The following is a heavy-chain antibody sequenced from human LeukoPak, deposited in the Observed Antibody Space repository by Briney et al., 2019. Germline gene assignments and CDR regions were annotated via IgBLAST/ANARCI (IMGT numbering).Heavy chain of an antibody. D-gene: IGHD3-16*01. J-gene: IGHJ4*02. CDR2: IRSKTYGKTT. CDR1: GFTFGDHA. V-gene: IGHV3-49*04. CDR3: TRFVPYLDY. Sequence: GGSLRLSCTASGFTFGDHAMSWVRQAPGKGQEWVGFIRSKTYGKTTEYAASVKGRFTISRDDSKNIAYLQMNSLKTEDTAIYYCTRFVPYLDYWGQGTLVTVSS.